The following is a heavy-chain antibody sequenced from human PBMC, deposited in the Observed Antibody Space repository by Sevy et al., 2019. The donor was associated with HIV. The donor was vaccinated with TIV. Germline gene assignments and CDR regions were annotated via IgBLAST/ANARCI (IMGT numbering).Heavy chain of an antibody. D-gene: IGHD2-15*01. CDR3: AKDVSGGSRGSFDY. CDR2: VTGSGGRT. Sequence: GGSLRLSCAASGFTFNNYAMDWVRQAPGKGLEWVTGVTGSGGRTFYADSVKGRFTISRDNSKKTVYLQMNSLRAEDTAVYYCAKDVSGGSRGSFDYWGQGILVTVSS. J-gene: IGHJ4*02. V-gene: IGHV3-23*01. CDR1: GFTFNNYA.